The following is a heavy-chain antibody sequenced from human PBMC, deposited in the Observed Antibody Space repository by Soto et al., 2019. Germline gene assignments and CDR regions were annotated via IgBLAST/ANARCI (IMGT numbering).Heavy chain of an antibody. CDR2: ISAYNGNT. J-gene: IGHJ6*02. CDR3: ARDWGLDSILYYYYYYGMDV. V-gene: IGHV1-18*04. Sequence: ASVKVSCKASGYTFTSYGISWVRQAPGQGLEWMGWISAYNGNTNYAQKLQGRVTMTTDTSTSTAYMELRSLRSDETAVYYCARDWGLDSILYYYYYYGMDVWGQGTTVTVS. D-gene: IGHD3-16*01. CDR1: GYTFTSYG.